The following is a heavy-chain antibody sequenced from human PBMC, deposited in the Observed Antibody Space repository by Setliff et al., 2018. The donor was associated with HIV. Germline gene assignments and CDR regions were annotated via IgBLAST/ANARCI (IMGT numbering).Heavy chain of an antibody. V-gene: IGHV1-69*13. D-gene: IGHD2-21*02. CDR2: IIPIFGTA. Sequence: SVKVSCKASGGTFSSYAISWVRQAPGQGLEWMGGIIPIFGTANYAQKFQGRVTITADESTSTAYMELSSLRSEDTAVYYCARDTPHIVVVTAPEPGDDAFDIWGQGTMVTVSS. J-gene: IGHJ3*02. CDR1: GGTFSSYA. CDR3: ARDTPHIVVVTAPEPGDDAFDI.